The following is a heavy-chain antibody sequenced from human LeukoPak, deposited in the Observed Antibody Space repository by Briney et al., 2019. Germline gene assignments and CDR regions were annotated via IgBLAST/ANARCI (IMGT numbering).Heavy chain of an antibody. CDR2: IYTSGST. V-gene: IGHV4-4*07. Sequence: SSETLSLTCTVSGGSISSYYWSWIRQPAGKGLEWIGRIYTSGSTNYNPSLKSRVTMSVDTSKNQFSLKLSSVTAADTAVYYCARDDVGYCSGGSCYYFDYWGQGTLVTVSS. CDR3: ARDDVGYCSGGSCYYFDY. D-gene: IGHD2-15*01. J-gene: IGHJ4*02. CDR1: GGSISSYY.